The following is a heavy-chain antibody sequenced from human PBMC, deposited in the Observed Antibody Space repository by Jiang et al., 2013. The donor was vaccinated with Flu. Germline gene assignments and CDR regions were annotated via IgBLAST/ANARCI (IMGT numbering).Heavy chain of an antibody. CDR2: VDPEDGET. CDR3: ATDRAVVAATWFDP. J-gene: IGHJ5*02. Sequence: KGLEWMGLVDPEDGETIYAEKFQGRVTITADTSTDTAYMELSSLRSEDTAVYYCATDRAVVAATWFDPWGQGTLVTVSS. D-gene: IGHD2-15*01. V-gene: IGHV1-69-2*01.